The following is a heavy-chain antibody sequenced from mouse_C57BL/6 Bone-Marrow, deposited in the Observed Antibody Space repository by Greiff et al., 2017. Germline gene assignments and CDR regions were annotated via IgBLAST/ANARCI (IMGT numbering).Heavy chain of an antibody. J-gene: IGHJ2*01. D-gene: IGHD1-1*01. Sequence: QVQLQQPGAELVKPRASVKLSCKASGYTFTSYWMHWVKQRPGQGLEWIGMIHPNSGSTNYNEKFKSKATLTVDKSSSTANMQLSSLNSEDSAVYYCARSEDDGSRDYWGQGTTLTVSS. CDR2: IHPNSGST. CDR3: ARSEDDGSRDY. CDR1: GYTFTSYW. V-gene: IGHV1-64*01.